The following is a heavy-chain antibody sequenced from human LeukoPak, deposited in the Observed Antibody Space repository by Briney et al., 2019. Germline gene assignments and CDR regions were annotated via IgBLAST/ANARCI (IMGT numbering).Heavy chain of an antibody. D-gene: IGHD2-15*01. CDR3: AKERFIFVVARTDY. CDR2: ITSSSNTI. CDR1: GFTFSGYS. J-gene: IGHJ4*02. Sequence: GGSLRLSCAASGFTFSGYSMNWVRQAPGKGLEWLSYITSSSNTIYYADSVKGRFTISRDNSKNTLYLQMNSLRAEDTAVYYCAKERFIFVVARTDYWGQGTLVTVSS. V-gene: IGHV3-48*01.